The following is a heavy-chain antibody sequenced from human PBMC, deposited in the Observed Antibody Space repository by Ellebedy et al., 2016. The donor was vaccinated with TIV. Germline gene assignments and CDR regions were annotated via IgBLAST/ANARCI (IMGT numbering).Heavy chain of an antibody. CDR1: GYTFTGYY. D-gene: IGHD3-3*01. CDR2: INPNSGGT. Sequence: ASVKVSCXASGYTFTGYYMHWVRQAPGQGLEWMGWINPNSGGTNYAQKFQGRVTMTRDTSISTAYMELSRLRSDDTAVYYCARGYVLRFLEWLSVGYWGQGTLVTVSS. V-gene: IGHV1-2*02. J-gene: IGHJ4*02. CDR3: ARGYVLRFLEWLSVGY.